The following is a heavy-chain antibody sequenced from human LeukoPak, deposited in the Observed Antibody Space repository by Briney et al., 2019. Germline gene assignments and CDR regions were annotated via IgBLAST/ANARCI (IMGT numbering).Heavy chain of an antibody. CDR3: ARTSYDSSGYYARD. V-gene: IGHV3-9*01. CDR2: ISWNSGSI. J-gene: IGHJ4*02. CDR1: GFTFDDYA. D-gene: IGHD3-22*01. Sequence: GRSLRLSCAASGFTFDDYAMHWVRQAPGKGLEWVSGISWNSGSIGYADSVKGRFTISRDNAKNSLYLQMNSLRAEDTAVYYCARTSYDSSGYYARDWGQGTLVTVSS.